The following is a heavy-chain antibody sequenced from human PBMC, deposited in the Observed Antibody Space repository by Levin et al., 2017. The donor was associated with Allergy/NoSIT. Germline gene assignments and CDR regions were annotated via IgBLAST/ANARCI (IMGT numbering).Heavy chain of an antibody. CDR3: ARWNLWWFDP. V-gene: IGHV1-3*01. J-gene: IGHJ5*02. CDR2: INAEGDT. D-gene: IGHD2-21*01. CDR1: GYTFTSYA. Sequence: GESLKISCKASGYTFTSYAIHWVRQAPGQRLEWMGWINAEGDTKYSQKFQGRVSITRDTSANTAYMELSSLRSEDTAVYYCARWNLWWFDPWGQGTLVTVSS.